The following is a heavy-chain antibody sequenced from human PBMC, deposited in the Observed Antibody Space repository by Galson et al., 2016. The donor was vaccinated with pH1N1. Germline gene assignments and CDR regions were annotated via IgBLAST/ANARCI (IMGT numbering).Heavy chain of an antibody. CDR3: ARDMTSLLRCASYFDN. CDR2: ISYNVRT. V-gene: IGHV4-59*11. CDR1: GGSISSHY. Sequence: QVQLQKSGPRLVRPSETLSLTCTVSGGSISSHYWSWIRQPPGKGLEYIGYISYNVRTNYSPFLQSRVTMSVDIAQNHASQSLNAVTAADTAMYYCARDMTSLLRCASYFDNWGPGTPVTVSS. J-gene: IGHJ4*02. D-gene: IGHD4-17*01.